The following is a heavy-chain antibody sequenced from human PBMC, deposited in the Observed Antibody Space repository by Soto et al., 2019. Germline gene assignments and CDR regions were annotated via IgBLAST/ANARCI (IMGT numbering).Heavy chain of an antibody. CDR1: GGSISSSNYY. J-gene: IGHJ4*02. CDR3: ARGFPTVVTVDY. V-gene: IGHV4-39*01. CDR2: IYYSGST. Sequence: SETLSLTSTVSGGSISSSNYYWGWIRQPPGKGLEWIGSIYYSGSTYYNPSLKSRVTISVDTSKNQFSLKLSSVTAADTAVYYCARGFPTVVTVDYWGQGTLVTVSS. D-gene: IGHD4-17*01.